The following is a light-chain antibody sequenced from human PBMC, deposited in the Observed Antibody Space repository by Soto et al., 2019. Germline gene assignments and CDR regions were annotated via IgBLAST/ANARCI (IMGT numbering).Light chain of an antibody. V-gene: IGLV2-11*01. CDR2: DVT. Sequence: QSALTQPRSVSASPGQSVTISCTGTSSDVGRYDYVSWYQQHPGKAPKLIVYDVTERPSGVPDRFSGSKSGNTASLTISGLQAEDEADYYCAVWDDSLNGHLVFGGGTKLTVL. CDR1: SSDVGRYDY. J-gene: IGLJ2*01. CDR3: AVWDDSLNGHLV.